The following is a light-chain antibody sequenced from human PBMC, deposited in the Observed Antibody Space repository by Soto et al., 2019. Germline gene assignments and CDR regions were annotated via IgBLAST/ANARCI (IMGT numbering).Light chain of an antibody. J-gene: IGLJ2*01. CDR2: YDS. CDR1: SIGSKS. Sequence: SYELTQPPSVSVAPGKTATITCGGNSIGSKSVAWYQQKPGQAPVLVIFYDSDRPSGIPERFSGSNSGNTATLTISRVEAGDEGDYYCQVWHSSNEFVIFGGGTKLTVL. V-gene: IGLV3-21*04. CDR3: QVWHSSNEFVI.